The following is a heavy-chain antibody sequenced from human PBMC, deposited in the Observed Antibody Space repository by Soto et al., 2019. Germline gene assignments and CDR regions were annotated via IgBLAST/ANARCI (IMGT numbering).Heavy chain of an antibody. D-gene: IGHD3-3*01. CDR2: IYHSGST. J-gene: IGHJ4*02. CDR1: GYSISSGYY. V-gene: IGHV4-38-2*02. Sequence: SETLSLTCTVSGYSISSGYYWGWIRQPPGKGLEWIGSIYHSGSTYYNPSLKSRVTISVDTSKNQFSLKLSSVTAADTAVYYCARAGYDFWSGPDFDYWGQGTLVTVSS. CDR3: ARAGYDFWSGPDFDY.